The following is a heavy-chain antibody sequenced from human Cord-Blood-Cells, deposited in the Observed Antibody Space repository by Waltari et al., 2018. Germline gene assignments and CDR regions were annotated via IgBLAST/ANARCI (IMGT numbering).Heavy chain of an antibody. V-gene: IGHV1-69*01. CDR3: ARVETGITGTTPSYYFDY. Sequence: QVQLVQSGAEVKKPGSSVKVSCKASAGTFSSYAISWVRQAPGQGLEWMGGIIPIFGTANYAQKFQGRVTITADESTSTAYMELSSLRSEDTAVYYCARVETGITGTTPSYYFDYWGQGTLVTVSS. CDR2: IIPIFGTA. J-gene: IGHJ4*02. CDR1: AGTFSSYA. D-gene: IGHD1-7*01.